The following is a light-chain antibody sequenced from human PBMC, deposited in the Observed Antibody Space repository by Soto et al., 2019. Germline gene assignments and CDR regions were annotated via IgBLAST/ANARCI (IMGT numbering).Light chain of an antibody. CDR3: QQYYSPLWT. J-gene: IGKJ1*01. CDR2: WSS. V-gene: IGKV4-1*01. Sequence: IVMTQSTDSLAVSVGERATINCKSSQIFACTSNKKTYVAWYQQKAGQPPKLLLYWSSTRASGVPDRFSGSGSGTDFTLTISSLQAEDVAVYYCQQYYSPLWTFGQGTKVDIK. CDR1: QIFACTSNKKTY.